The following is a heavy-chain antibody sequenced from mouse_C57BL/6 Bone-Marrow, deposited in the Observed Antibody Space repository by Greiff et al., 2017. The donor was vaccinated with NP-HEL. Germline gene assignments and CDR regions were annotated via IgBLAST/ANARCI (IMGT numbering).Heavy chain of an antibody. CDR1: GYTFTSYW. J-gene: IGHJ3*01. CDR2: IYPGSGST. V-gene: IGHV1-55*01. CDR3: ARAIYYDYDEAY. D-gene: IGHD2-4*01. Sequence: QVQLQQSGAELVKPGASVKMSCKASGYTFTSYWITWVKQRPGQGLEWIGDIYPGSGSTNYNEKFKSKATLTVDTSSSTAYMQLSSLTSEDSAVYYCARAIYYDYDEAYWGQGTLVTVSA.